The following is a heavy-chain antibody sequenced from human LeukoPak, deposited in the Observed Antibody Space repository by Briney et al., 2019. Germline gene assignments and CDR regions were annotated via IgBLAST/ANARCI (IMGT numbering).Heavy chain of an antibody. J-gene: IGHJ6*03. D-gene: IGHD1-26*01. Sequence: ASVKVSCKASGYTFTGYYMHWVRQAPGQGLEWMGWISPNSGGTNYAQKFQGRVTMTRDTSISTAYMDLSRLRSDDTAVYYCARGASGSYYDYYYYYMDVWGKGTTVTVSS. CDR2: ISPNSGGT. CDR3: ARGASGSYYDYYYYYMDV. V-gene: IGHV1-2*02. CDR1: GYTFTGYY.